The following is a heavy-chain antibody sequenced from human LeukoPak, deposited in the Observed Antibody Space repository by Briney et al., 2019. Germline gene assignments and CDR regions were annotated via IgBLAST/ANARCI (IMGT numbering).Heavy chain of an antibody. CDR2: MNPNSGNT. V-gene: IGHV1-8*03. D-gene: IGHD3-3*01. J-gene: IGHJ4*02. CDR3: ARVDFWSGYRGGGY. Sequence: ASVKVSCKASGYTFTSYDINWVRQVPGQGLEWMGWMNPNSGNTGYAQKFQGRVTITRNTSISTAYMELSSLRSEDTAVYYCARVDFWSGYRGGGYWGQGTLVTVSS. CDR1: GYTFTSYD.